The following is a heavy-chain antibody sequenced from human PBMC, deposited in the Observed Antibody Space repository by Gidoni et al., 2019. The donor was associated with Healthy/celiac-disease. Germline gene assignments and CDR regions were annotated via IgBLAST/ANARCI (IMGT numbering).Heavy chain of an antibody. Sequence: EVQLVQSGAAVKKPGESLKISCKGSGYSFTSYWIGWVRQMPGKGLEWMGIIYPGDSDTRYIPSFQGQVTISADKSISTAYLQWSSLKASDTAMYYCARPTREFLDAFDIWGQGTMVTVSS. J-gene: IGHJ3*02. V-gene: IGHV5-51*01. CDR1: GYSFTSYW. CDR2: IYPGDSDT. CDR3: ARPTREFLDAFDI.